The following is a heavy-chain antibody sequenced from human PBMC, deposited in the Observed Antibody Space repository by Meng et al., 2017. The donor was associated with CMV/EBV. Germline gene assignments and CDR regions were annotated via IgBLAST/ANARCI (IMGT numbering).Heavy chain of an antibody. CDR3: ARDNRRGGVDY. J-gene: IGHJ4*02. V-gene: IGHV4-30-4*08. Sequence: PYEAGPGLVNPSQPLSLTCPVSGGSISSGDYYWSWISQPPGKGLEWIGYIYYSGSTYYNPSLKSRVTISVDTSKNQFSLKLSSVTAADTAVYYCARDNRRGGVDYWGQGTLVTVSS. D-gene: IGHD3-3*01. CDR2: IYYSGST. CDR1: GGSISSGDYY.